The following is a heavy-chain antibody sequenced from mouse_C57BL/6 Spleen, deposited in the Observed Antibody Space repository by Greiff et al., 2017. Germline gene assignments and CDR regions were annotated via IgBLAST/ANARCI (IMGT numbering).Heavy chain of an antibody. D-gene: IGHD1-1*01. CDR2: IYPGSGNT. CDR3: ARCPYYYGSSPYYFDY. Sequence: QVQLQQSGAELVRPGASVKLSCKASGYTFTDYYINWVKQRPGQGLEWIARIYPGSGNTYYNEKFKGKATLAAEKSSSTAYMQLSSLTSEDSAVYFCARCPYYYGSSPYYFDYWGQGTTLTVSS. J-gene: IGHJ2*01. V-gene: IGHV1-76*01. CDR1: GYTFTDYY.